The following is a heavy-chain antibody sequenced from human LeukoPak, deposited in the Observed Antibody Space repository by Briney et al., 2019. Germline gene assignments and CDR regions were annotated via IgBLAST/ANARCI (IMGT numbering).Heavy chain of an antibody. CDR3: ARGRGYAFDI. Sequence: KASETLSLTCTVSGGSISSYYWSWIRQPPGKGLEWIGYIYYSGGTSYNPSLKSRFTISVDTSKNQFSLKLSSVTAADTAVYYCARGRGYAFDIWGQGTMVTVSS. V-gene: IGHV4-59*01. J-gene: IGHJ3*02. CDR2: IYYSGGT. CDR1: GGSISSYY. D-gene: IGHD1-26*01.